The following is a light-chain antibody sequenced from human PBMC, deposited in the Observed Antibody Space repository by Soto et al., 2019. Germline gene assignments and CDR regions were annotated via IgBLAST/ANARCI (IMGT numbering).Light chain of an antibody. V-gene: IGLV1-47*01. CDR3: AAWDDSLSGDVV. CDR2: RDN. CDR1: SSNIGGNF. Sequence: QSVLTQPPSASGTPGQRVTISCSGSSSNIGGNFMCWYQQLPGRAPKLLIYRDNQRPSGVPDRFSGSKSGTSASLAISGLRSEDEADYYCAAWDDSLSGDVVFGGGTQLTVL. J-gene: IGLJ2*01.